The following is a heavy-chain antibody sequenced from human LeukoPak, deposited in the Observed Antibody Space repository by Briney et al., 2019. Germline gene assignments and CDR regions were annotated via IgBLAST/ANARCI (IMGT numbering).Heavy chain of an antibody. D-gene: IGHD3-9*01. V-gene: IGHV3-20*04. CDR2: INWNGGST. Sequence: PGGSLRLSCAASGFTFDDYGMSWVRQAPGKGLEWVSGINWNGGSTGYADSVKGRFTISRDNAKNSLYLQMNSLRAEDTALYYCARGDDISTGYYPYDYWGQGTLVTVSS. J-gene: IGHJ4*02. CDR1: GFTFDDYG. CDR3: ARGDDISTGYYPYDY.